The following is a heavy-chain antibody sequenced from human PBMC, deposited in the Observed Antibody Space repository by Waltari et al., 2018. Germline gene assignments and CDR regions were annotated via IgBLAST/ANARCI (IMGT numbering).Heavy chain of an antibody. J-gene: IGHJ4*02. CDR1: GFSFSSYG. CDR2: IWFDGSDK. CDR3: ARKTSALYFDY. V-gene: IGHV3-33*08. Sequence: QVQLVESGGGVVKPGSSLRLPCAASGFSFSSYGMHWVRQAPGKGLEWVAVIWFDGSDKYYADAVKGRFTISRDNSKNTLYLQMNSLRAEDTAVYYCARKTSALYFDYWGQGALVTVSS. D-gene: IGHD2-2*01.